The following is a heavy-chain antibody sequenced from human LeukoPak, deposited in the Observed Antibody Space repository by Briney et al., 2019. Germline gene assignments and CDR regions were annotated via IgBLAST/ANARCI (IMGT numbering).Heavy chain of an antibody. CDR3: ARVKGYCSGGSWYSWGGGHDAFDI. CDR2: IYYSGST. V-gene: IGHV4-59*01. J-gene: IGHJ3*02. D-gene: IGHD2-15*01. CDR1: GGSISSYY. Sequence: SETLSLTCTVSGGSISSYYWSWIRQPPGKALEWIGYIYYSGSTNYNPSLKSRVTISVDTSKNQFSLKLSSVTAADTAVYYCARVKGYCSGGSWYSWGGGHDAFDIWGQGTMVTVSS.